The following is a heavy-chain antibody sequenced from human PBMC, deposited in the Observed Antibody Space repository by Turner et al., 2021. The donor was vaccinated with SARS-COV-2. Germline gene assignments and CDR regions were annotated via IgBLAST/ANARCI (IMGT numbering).Heavy chain of an antibody. Sequence: QVQLQQWGAGLLKPSETLSLTRAVYGGSFSGYYWTWIRQPPEKGLEWIGEVQPSGTTYHNPSLKGRVTMSVDTSKNQFYLKVSSVAAANTAVYYCAKGDDTRKSGLLWGQGTLVTVSS. D-gene: IGHD2-21*02. J-gene: IGHJ4*02. CDR3: AKGDDTRKSGLL. CDR2: VQPSGTT. CDR1: GGSFSGYY. V-gene: IGHV4-34*02.